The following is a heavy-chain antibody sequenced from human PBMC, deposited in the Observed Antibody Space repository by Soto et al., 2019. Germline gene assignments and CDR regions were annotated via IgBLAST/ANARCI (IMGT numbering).Heavy chain of an antibody. J-gene: IGHJ4*02. D-gene: IGHD4-17*01. Sequence: SETLSLTCTVSGGSLSSYYWSWIRQPPGKGLEWIGYIYYSGSTNYNPSLKSRVTISVDTSKNQFSLKLSSVTAADTAVYYCARGIRTVTPDYWGQGTLVTVSS. CDR2: IYYSGST. CDR1: GGSLSSYY. V-gene: IGHV4-59*01. CDR3: ARGIRTVTPDY.